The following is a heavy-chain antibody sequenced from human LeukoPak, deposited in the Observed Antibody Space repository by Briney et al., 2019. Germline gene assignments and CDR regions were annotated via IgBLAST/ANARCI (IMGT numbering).Heavy chain of an antibody. V-gene: IGHV1-2*06. CDR2: INPNGGGA. Sequence: ASLKVPCKASGYTFTGYYVHWVRQAPGQGLEWMGRINPNGGGANYAQKFQDRVTLTSDTSITTAFMDLSRLTSDDTAMYYCARGGAATGTLPHFDLWGQGTLVTVSS. D-gene: IGHD6-13*01. J-gene: IGHJ4*02. CDR3: ARGGAATGTLPHFDL. CDR1: GYTFTGYY.